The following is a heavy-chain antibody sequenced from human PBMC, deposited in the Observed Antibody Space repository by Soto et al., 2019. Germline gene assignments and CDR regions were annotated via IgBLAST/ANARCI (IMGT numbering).Heavy chain of an antibody. CDR3: ARGVNDDS. D-gene: IGHD2-8*01. J-gene: IGHJ4*02. CDR2: IHTSGGT. V-gene: IGHV3-53*01. CDR1: GFSVGGNH. Sequence: GGSLRLSCAASGFSVGGNHLTWVRQAPGKGLEWVAVIHTSGGTYYADSVQGRFTISRDNSKNTVYLQMNSLRVGDTAMYFCARGVNDDSWGQGTLVTVSS.